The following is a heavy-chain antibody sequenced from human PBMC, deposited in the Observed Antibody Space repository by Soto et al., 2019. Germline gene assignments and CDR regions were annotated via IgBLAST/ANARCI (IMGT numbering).Heavy chain of an antibody. CDR3: ARVRGNQLLGWFDP. CDR2: IIPILGIA. J-gene: IGHJ5*02. Sequence: GASVKVSCKASGGTFSSYTISWVRQAPGQGLEWMGRIIPILGIANYAQKFQGRVTITADKSTSTAYMELTSVTAADTAVYYCARVRGNQLLGWFDPWGQGTLVTVSS. V-gene: IGHV1-69*02. D-gene: IGHD2-2*01. CDR1: GGTFSSYT.